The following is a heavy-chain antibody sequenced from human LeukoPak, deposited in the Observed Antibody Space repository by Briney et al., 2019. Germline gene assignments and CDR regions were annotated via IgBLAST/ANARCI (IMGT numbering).Heavy chain of an antibody. CDR1: GGSISSSSYY. Sequence: SETLSLTCTVSGGSISSSSYYWGWIRQPPGKGLEWIGSIYYSGSTYYNPSLKSRVTISVDTSKNQFSLKLSSVTAADTAVYYCARAGYCSGGSCYPDWFDPWGQGTLVTVSS. D-gene: IGHD2-15*01. CDR2: IYYSGST. J-gene: IGHJ5*02. CDR3: ARAGYCSGGSCYPDWFDP. V-gene: IGHV4-39*07.